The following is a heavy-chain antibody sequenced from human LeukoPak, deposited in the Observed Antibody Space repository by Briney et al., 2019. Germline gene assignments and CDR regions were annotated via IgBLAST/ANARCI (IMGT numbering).Heavy chain of an antibody. J-gene: IGHJ4*02. CDR3: AKDLSWGYFDY. D-gene: IGHD7-27*01. CDR1: GFTFSIYA. CDR2: ISKSGTST. Sequence: GGSLRLSCAASGFTFSIYAMNWVRQAPGKGLEWVSVISKSGTSTHYADSVKGRFTISRDNSKNTLYLQMNSLRAEDTAVYYCAKDLSWGYFDYWGQGTLVTVSS. V-gene: IGHV3-23*01.